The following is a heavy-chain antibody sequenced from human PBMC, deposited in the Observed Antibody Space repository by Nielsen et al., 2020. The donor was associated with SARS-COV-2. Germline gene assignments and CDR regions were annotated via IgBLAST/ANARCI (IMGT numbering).Heavy chain of an antibody. J-gene: IGHJ2*01. CDR3: ATQDWYFDL. Sequence: SCAASGFTFDDYAMHWVRQAPGKGLEWVSGISWNSGSIGYADSVKGRFTISRDNAKNSLYLQMNSLRAEDTALYYCATQDWYFDLWGRGTLVTVSS. CDR1: GFTFDDYA. CDR2: ISWNSGSI. V-gene: IGHV3-9*01.